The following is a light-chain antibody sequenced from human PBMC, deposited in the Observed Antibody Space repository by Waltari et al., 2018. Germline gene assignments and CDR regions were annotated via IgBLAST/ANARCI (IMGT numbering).Light chain of an antibody. V-gene: IGLV2-23*01. CDR2: ESN. CDR1: SSDVETFNL. J-gene: IGLJ1*01. CDR3: CAYAGNSV. Sequence: QSALTQPASVSGSPGQSITISCTGISSDVETFNLVSWYQQYPGKAPKLIIFESNKSPCPVSNRFSSSQSGNSASLTISELQTEDDAYYFCCAYAGNSVFVTGTKVTVL.